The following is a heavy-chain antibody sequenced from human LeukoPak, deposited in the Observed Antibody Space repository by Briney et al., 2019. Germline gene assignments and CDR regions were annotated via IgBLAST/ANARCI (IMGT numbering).Heavy chain of an antibody. J-gene: IGHJ5*02. D-gene: IGHD6-19*01. CDR3: AKSGPSDSSGWYNWFDP. V-gene: IGHV3-33*06. CDR2: IWYDGSNK. CDR1: GFTFSSYG. Sequence: GGSLRLSCAASGFTFSSYGMHWVRQAPGKGLEWVAVIWYDGSNKYYADSVKGRFTISRDNSKNTLYLQMNSLRAEDTAVYYCAKSGPSDSSGWYNWFDPWGQGTLVTVSS.